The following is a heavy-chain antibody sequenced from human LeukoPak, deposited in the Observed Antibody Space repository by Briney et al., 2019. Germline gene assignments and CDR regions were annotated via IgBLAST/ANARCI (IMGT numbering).Heavy chain of an antibody. CDR1: GFIFSSYW. CDR2: IKQDGSEK. J-gene: IGHJ4*02. Sequence: GGSLRLSCAAYGFIFSSYWMSWVRQAPGKGLEWVANIKQDGSEKYYVDSVKGRFTISRDNAKNSLYLQMNSLRAEDTAVYYCARDLGYIVVVVAATPVYFDYWGQGTLVTVSS. V-gene: IGHV3-7*01. D-gene: IGHD2-15*01. CDR3: ARDLGYIVVVVAATPVYFDY.